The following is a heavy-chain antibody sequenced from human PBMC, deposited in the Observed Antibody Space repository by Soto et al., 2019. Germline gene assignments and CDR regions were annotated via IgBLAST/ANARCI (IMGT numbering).Heavy chain of an antibody. CDR3: ARDLGYYDSSGRRSAFDI. CDR2: ISSSSSYI. J-gene: IGHJ3*02. V-gene: IGHV3-21*01. Sequence: EVQLVESGGGLVKPGGSLRLSCAASGFTFSSYSMNWVRQAPGKGLEWVSSISSSSSYIYYADSVKGRFTISRDNAKNSLYLQMSSLIAEDTAVYYCARDLGYYDSSGRRSAFDIWGQGTMVTVSS. D-gene: IGHD3-22*01. CDR1: GFTFSSYS.